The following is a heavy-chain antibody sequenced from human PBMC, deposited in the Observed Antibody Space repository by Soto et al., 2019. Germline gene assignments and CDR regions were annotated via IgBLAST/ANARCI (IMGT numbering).Heavy chain of an antibody. CDR1: GFTFSSYG. D-gene: IGHD5-12*01. J-gene: IGHJ4*02. Sequence: QVQLVESGGGVVQPGRSLRLSCAASGFTFSSYGMHWVRQAPGKGLEWVAVIWYDGSNKYYADSVKGRFTISRDNSKNTLYLQMNSLRAEDTDVYYCAREEPRDGYIDWGQGTLVTVSS. CDR3: AREEPRDGYID. V-gene: IGHV3-33*01. CDR2: IWYDGSNK.